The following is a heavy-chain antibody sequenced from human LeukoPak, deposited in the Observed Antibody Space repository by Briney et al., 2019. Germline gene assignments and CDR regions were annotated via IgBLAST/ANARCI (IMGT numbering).Heavy chain of an antibody. J-gene: IGHJ4*02. CDR2: IRYDGSNK. D-gene: IGHD2-2*01. V-gene: IGHV3-30*02. CDR3: AKVIARIVVPAAMDY. CDR1: GFTFSSYG. Sequence: PGGSLRLSCAASGFTFSSYGMHWVRQAPGKGLEWVAFIRYDGSNKYYADSVKGRFTISRDNSKNTLYLQMNSLRAEDTAVYYCAKVIARIVVPAAMDYWGQGTLVTVSS.